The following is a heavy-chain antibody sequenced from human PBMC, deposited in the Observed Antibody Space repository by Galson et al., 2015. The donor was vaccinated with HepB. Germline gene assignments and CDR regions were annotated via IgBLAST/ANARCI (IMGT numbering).Heavy chain of an antibody. CDR2: IIPIFGTA. D-gene: IGHD3-3*01. CDR1: GGTFSSYA. Sequence: SVKVSCKASGGTFSSYAISWVRQAPGQRLEWMGGIIPIFGTANYAQKFQGRVTITADESTSTAYMELSSLRSEDTAVYYCARGGLRFLEWLLHTPPNNWFDPWGQGTLVTVSS. CDR3: ARGGLRFLEWLLHTPPNNWFDP. J-gene: IGHJ5*02. V-gene: IGHV1-69*13.